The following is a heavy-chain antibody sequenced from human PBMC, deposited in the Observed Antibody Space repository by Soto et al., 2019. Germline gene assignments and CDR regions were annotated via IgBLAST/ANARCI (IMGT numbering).Heavy chain of an antibody. CDR1: GASISSSNW. V-gene: IGHV4-4*02. CDR2: IYHSGST. CDR3: ARDMITPIGINYFDY. D-gene: IGHD3-22*01. J-gene: IGHJ4*02. Sequence: SETLSLTCAVSGASISSSNWWSWVRQPPGKGLEWIGEIYHSGSTNYNPSLKSRVTISVDKPKNQFSLKLTSVTAADTAVYYCARDMITPIGINYFDYWGQGTLVTVS.